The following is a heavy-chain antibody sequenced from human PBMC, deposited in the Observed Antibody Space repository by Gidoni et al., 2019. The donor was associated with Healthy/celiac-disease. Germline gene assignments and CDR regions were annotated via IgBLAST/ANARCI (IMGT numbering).Heavy chain of an antibody. CDR2: IYHSGST. V-gene: IGHV4-4*02. CDR3: ARAVPPVQHLDY. Sequence: QVQLQESGPGLVTPSGTLSITCAVSGGSISSSNWWSWVRQPPGKGLEWIGEIYHSGSTNYNPSLKSRCTISVDKSKNQFSLKLSSVTAADTAVYYCARAVPPVQHLDYWGQGTLVTVSS. D-gene: IGHD6-13*01. CDR1: GGSISSSNW. J-gene: IGHJ4*02.